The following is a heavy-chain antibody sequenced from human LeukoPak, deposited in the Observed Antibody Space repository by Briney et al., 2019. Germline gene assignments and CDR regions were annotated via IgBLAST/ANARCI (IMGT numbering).Heavy chain of an antibody. CDR3: AISESKSAGTTPYYYGMDV. D-gene: IGHD3-3*02. V-gene: IGHV3-66*01. CDR2: IYSGGST. J-gene: IGHJ6*02. CDR1: GFTVSSNY. Sequence: GGSLRLSCAASGFTVSSNYMSWVRQAPGKGLEWVSVIYSGGSTYYADSVKGRFTISRDNSKNTLYLQMNSLRAEDTAVYYCAISESKSAGTTPYYYGMDVWGQGTTVTVSS.